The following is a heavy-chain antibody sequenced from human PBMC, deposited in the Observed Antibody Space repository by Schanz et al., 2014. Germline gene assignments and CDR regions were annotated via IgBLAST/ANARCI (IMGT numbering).Heavy chain of an antibody. CDR1: GYTFTVYY. J-gene: IGHJ4*02. Sequence: QVQLVQSGAEVKKPGASVKVSCKASGYTFTVYYMHWVRQAPGQGLEWLGWINPNSGATSSAQKCQGRVTMTRDTSSSTVYMQLSSLTSDDTAIYYCARVTTGYDSWGQGTLGTVAS. D-gene: IGHD5-12*01. CDR2: INPNSGAT. CDR3: ARVTTGYDS. V-gene: IGHV1-2*02.